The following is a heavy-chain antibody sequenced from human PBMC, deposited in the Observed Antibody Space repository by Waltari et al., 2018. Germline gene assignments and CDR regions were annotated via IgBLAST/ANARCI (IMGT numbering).Heavy chain of an antibody. CDR1: VFTFDDYA. V-gene: IGHV3-9*01. CDR3: AKSRRVIVSSGYLGY. J-gene: IGHJ4*02. D-gene: IGHD3-22*01. CDR2: ISWNSGSI. Sequence: EVQLVESGGGLVQPGRSLRLSCAASVFTFDDYAMHGVRQAPGQGLELVSGISWNSGSIGYADSVKGRFTISRDNAKNSLYLQMNSLRAEDTALYYCAKSRRVIVSSGYLGYWGQGTLVTVSS.